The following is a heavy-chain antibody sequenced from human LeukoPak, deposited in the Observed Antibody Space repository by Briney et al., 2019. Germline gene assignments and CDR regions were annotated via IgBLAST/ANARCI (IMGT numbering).Heavy chain of an antibody. CDR2: IYSGGST. J-gene: IGHJ6*03. D-gene: IGHD2/OR15-2a*01. CDR1: GFTVSSNY. Sequence: PGGSLRLSCAASGFTVSSNYTSWVRQAPGKGLEWVSVIYSGGSTYYADSVKGRFTISRDNSKNTLYLQMNSLRVEDTAVYYCARDTWAYYMDVWGKGTTVTISS. CDR3: ARDTWAYYMDV. V-gene: IGHV3-53*01.